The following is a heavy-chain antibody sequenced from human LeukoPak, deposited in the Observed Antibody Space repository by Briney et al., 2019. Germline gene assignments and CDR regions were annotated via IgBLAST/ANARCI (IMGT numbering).Heavy chain of an antibody. CDR3: AKGAAARSYVYFDY. CDR2: ITGSSGNT. D-gene: IGHD6-6*01. CDR1: GFSFSSSA. J-gene: IGHJ4*02. V-gene: IGHV3-23*01. Sequence: TGGSLRLSCAASGFSFSSSAMTWVRQAPGKGLEWVSTITGSSGNTYYTDSVKGRFTISRDNSKNTLYVQMNSLRAEDTAVYYCAKGAAARSYVYFDYWGPGMLVTVSS.